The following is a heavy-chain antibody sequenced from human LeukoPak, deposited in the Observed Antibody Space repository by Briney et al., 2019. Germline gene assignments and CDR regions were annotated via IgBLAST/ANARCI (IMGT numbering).Heavy chain of an antibody. J-gene: IGHJ4*02. CDR3: AKGSDYYGSGSSDY. Sequence: GGSLRLSCAASGFTFSSYAMSWVRQAPGKGLEWVSAISCSGGSTYYADSVKGRFTISRDNSKNTLYLQMNSLRAEDTAVYYCAKGSDYYGSGSSDYWGQGTLVTVSS. V-gene: IGHV3-23*01. CDR2: ISCSGGST. D-gene: IGHD3-10*01. CDR1: GFTFSSYA.